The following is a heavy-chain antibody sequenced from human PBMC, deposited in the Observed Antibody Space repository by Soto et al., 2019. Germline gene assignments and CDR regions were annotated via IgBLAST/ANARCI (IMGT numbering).Heavy chain of an antibody. Sequence: QVELVESGGGVVQPGRSLRLSCVGADFTFSSYAMHWVRQAPGKGLEWVAVISYDGSNKYYADSVKGRFTISRDNYKTTLFLQMNSLRPEDTAVYYCARDRDYFDIRYFAYWGQGTLVTVSS. J-gene: IGHJ4*02. D-gene: IGHD3-22*01. CDR3: ARDRDYFDIRYFAY. CDR1: DFTFSSYA. V-gene: IGHV3-30*04. CDR2: ISYDGSNK.